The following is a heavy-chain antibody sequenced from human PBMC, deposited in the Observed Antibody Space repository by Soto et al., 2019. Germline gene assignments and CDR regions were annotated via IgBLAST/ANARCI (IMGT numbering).Heavy chain of an antibody. J-gene: IGHJ6*02. V-gene: IGHV3-23*01. CDR2: ISGSGGST. CDR1: GFTFSSYA. D-gene: IGHD2-15*01. CDR3: AKGREYSRYGMDV. Sequence: EVQLLESGGGLVQPGGSLRLSCAASGFTFSSYAMSWVRQAPGKGLEWVSAISGSGGSTYYADAVKGRFTISRDNSNNPLYMQMNSLRAEDTAVYYCAKGREYSRYGMDVWGQGTTVTVSS.